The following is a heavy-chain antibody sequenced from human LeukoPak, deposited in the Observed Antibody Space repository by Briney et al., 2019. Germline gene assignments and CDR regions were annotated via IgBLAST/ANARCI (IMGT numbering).Heavy chain of an antibody. J-gene: IGHJ4*02. CDR1: GDSTNTYF. Sequence: SETLSLTCTLSGDSTNTYFWSWIRQSPGKGLEWIGYIYYTGTTNYNPSLKSRVTISVDTSKNQFSLKVNSVTAADTGAYYCASKSTDHGELRFDYWGQGTLVTVSS. D-gene: IGHD4-17*01. CDR2: IYYTGTT. V-gene: IGHV4-59*01. CDR3: ASKSTDHGELRFDY.